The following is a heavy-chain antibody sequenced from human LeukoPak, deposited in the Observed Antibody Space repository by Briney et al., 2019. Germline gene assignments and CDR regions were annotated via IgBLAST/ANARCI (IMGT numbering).Heavy chain of an antibody. CDR3: ARVGEWFGDY. Sequence: PGGSLRLSCAASAFIFNNYYMSWIRQAPKKGLECVSYISNSGSTMFYADSVKGRFTISRDNAKNSLYLQMNSLGAEDTAVYYCARVGEWFGDYWGQGTLVTVSS. CDR1: AFIFNNYY. D-gene: IGHD3-10*01. CDR2: ISNSGSTM. J-gene: IGHJ4*02. V-gene: IGHV3-11*04.